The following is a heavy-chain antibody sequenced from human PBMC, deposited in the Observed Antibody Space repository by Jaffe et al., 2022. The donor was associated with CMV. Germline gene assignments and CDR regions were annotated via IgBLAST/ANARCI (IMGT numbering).Heavy chain of an antibody. CDR1: GFTVSSNY. Sequence: EVQLVESGGGLVQPGGSLRLSCAASGFTVSSNYMSWVRQAPGKGLEWVSVIYSGGSTYYADSVKGRFTISRDNSKNTLYLQMNSLRAEDTAVYYCASSPLLPGGYFDYWGQGTLVTVSS. CDR2: IYSGGST. D-gene: IGHD2-15*01. CDR3: ASSPLLPGGYFDY. V-gene: IGHV3-66*01. J-gene: IGHJ4*02.